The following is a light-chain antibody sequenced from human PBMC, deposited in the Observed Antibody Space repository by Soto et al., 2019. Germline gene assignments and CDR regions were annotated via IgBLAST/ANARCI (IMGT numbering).Light chain of an antibody. Sequence: DIQMTQSPSSLSASVGDRVTITCRASQSISSYLNWYQQKPEKAPKLLIYAASSLQSGVPSRCSGSGSGTDFTLTISSLQPEDFATYYCQQSYSTPTFGQGTKLEIK. CDR1: QSISSY. J-gene: IGKJ2*01. CDR3: QQSYSTPT. V-gene: IGKV1-39*01. CDR2: AAS.